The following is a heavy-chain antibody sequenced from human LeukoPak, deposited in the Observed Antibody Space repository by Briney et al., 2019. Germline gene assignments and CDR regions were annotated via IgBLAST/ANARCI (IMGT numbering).Heavy chain of an antibody. CDR3: ARDQESDGSDY. V-gene: IGHV1-2*02. CDR2: INPNRGGT. J-gene: IGHJ4*02. D-gene: IGHD5-24*01. CDR1: GYTFTGYY. Sequence: ASVKVSCKASGYTFTGYYMHWVRQAPGQGLEWMGWINPNRGGTNYAQKFQGRATMTRDTSISTAYMELSRLRSGDTAVYYCARDQESDGSDYWGQGTLVTVSS.